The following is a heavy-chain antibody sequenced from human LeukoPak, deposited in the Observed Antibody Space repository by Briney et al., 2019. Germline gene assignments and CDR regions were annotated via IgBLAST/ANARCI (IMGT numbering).Heavy chain of an antibody. CDR1: GGSITSYY. CDR2: IFYSGST. J-gene: IGHJ5*02. Sequence: PSETLSLTCTVSGGSITSYYWGWIRQPPGKRREWIGYIFYSGSTNYNPSLESRVSISIDTSKNQFSLKLSSLTAADTAVYYWAKYPGYPTRRFEPWGQGTLVTVSS. CDR3: AKYPGYPTRRFEP. V-gene: IGHV4-59*01. D-gene: IGHD6-13*01.